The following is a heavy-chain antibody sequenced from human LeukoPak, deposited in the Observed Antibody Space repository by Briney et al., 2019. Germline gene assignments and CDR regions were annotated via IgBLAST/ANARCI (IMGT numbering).Heavy chain of an antibody. J-gene: IGHJ4*02. CDR3: AKSHLGVPHDY. CDR1: GGSISSVAYY. D-gene: IGHD3-3*01. Sequence: KPSETLSLTCTVSGGSISSVAYYWGWIRQPPGKGLEWIATIHNTGSTYYNPSLKSRITISIDASRNQISLELNSVTAADTAIYCCAKSHLGVPHDYWGQGTLVTVSS. CDR2: IHNTGST. V-gene: IGHV4-39*01.